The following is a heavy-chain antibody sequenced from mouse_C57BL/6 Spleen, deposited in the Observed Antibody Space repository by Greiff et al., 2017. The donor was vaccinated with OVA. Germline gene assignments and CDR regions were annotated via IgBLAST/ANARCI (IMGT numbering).Heavy chain of an antibody. CDR1: GYTFTSYW. Sequence: VQLQQPGAELVRPGSSVKLSCKASGYTFTSYWMDWVKQRPGQGLEWIGNIYPSDSETHYNQKFKDKATLTVDKSSSTAYMQLSSLTSEDSAVCYCARADYGSSFFAYWGQGTLVTVSA. J-gene: IGHJ3*01. V-gene: IGHV1-61*01. CDR2: IYPSDSET. CDR3: ARADYGSSFFAY. D-gene: IGHD1-1*01.